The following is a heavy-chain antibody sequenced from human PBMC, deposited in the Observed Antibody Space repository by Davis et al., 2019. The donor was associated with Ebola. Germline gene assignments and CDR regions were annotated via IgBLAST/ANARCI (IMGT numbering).Heavy chain of an antibody. CDR1: SSYG. D-gene: IGHD2-2*01. V-gene: IGHV4-39*01. J-gene: IGHJ4*02. CDR3: ARQMPPFDY. CDR2: IYYSGST. Sequence: SSYGMHWVRQSPGKGLEWIGSIYYSGSTYYNPSLKSRVTISVDTSKNQFSLKLSSVTAADTAVYYCARQMPPFDYWGQGTLVTVSS.